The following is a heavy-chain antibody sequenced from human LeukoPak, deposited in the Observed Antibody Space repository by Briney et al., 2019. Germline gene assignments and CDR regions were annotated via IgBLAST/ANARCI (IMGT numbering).Heavy chain of an antibody. CDR2: INYNGAT. CDR1: GGSISSDY. Sequence: PSETLSLTCTVSGGSISSDYWNWIRQPPGMGLEWIAYINYNGATNYNPSLKSRVTISVDTSKNQFSLNLNSVTAADTAVYYCASFRFGRNWSDPWGQGTLVTVSS. D-gene: IGHD3-10*01. V-gene: IGHV4-59*08. J-gene: IGHJ5*02. CDR3: ASFRFGRNWSDP.